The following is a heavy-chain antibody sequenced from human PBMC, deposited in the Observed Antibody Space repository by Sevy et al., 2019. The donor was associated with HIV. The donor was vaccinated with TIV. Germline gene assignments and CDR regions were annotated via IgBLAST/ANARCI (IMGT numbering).Heavy chain of an antibody. D-gene: IGHD2-2*01. J-gene: IGHJ6*02. Sequence: GGSLRLSCAASGFSVSTNYMSWVRQAPGKGLEWVSVIYSGGTTFHADSVKGRFTISRDKSKNTVYLQMKSLRAEDTAVYYCARDSTLRYCSSTSCSDVRYYGMDVWGQGTTVTVSS. CDR1: GFSVSTNY. V-gene: IGHV3-53*01. CDR3: ARDSTLRYCSSTSCSDVRYYGMDV. CDR2: IYSGGTT.